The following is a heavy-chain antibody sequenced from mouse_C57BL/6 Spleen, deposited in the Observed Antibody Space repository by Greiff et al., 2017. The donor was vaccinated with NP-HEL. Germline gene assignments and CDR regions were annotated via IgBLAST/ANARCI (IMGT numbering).Heavy chain of an antibody. CDR3: ASDGSSYGAMDY. J-gene: IGHJ4*01. Sequence: EVKLQESGPELVKPGASVKIPCKASGYTFTDYNMDWVKQSHGKSLEWIGDINPNNGGTIYNQKFKGKATLTVDKSSSTACMELRSLTSEDTAVYYCASDGSSYGAMDYWGQGTSVTVSS. V-gene: IGHV1-18*01. CDR1: GYTFTDYN. D-gene: IGHD1-1*01. CDR2: INPNNGGT.